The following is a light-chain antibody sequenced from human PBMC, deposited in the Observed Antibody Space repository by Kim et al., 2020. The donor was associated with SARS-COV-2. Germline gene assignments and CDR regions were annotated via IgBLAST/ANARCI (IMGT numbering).Light chain of an antibody. CDR2: DAS. CDR3: QQFYDVPLA. CDR1: QEITNY. V-gene: IGKV1-33*01. Sequence: SASLGDLVTMACQASQEITNYLNWYQHKPGKSPKVLFFDASNLGTGVTSRVSGNVSRTHFTLIVSSLQPEGTATDHCQQFYDVPLAFGGGTKVVI. J-gene: IGKJ4*01.